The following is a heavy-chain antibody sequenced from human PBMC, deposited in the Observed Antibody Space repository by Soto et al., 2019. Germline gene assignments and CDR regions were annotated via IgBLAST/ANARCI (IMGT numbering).Heavy chain of an antibody. CDR1: GFTVSSNY. Sequence: GGSLRLSCAASGFTVSSNYMSWVRQAPGKGLEWVSVIYSGGSTYYADSVKGRFTISRDNSKNTLYLQMNSLRAEDTAVYYCAGLRGGYYYYGMDVWGQGTTVTVSS. D-gene: IGHD6-25*01. J-gene: IGHJ6*02. CDR2: IYSGGST. CDR3: AGLRGGYYYYGMDV. V-gene: IGHV3-53*01.